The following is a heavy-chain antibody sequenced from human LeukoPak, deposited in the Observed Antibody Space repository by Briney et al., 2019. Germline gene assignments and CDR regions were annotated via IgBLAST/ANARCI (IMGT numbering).Heavy chain of an antibody. CDR3: AKDGAAGTGGNNWFDP. CDR1: GFTFSSYG. CDR2: ISYDGSNK. J-gene: IGHJ5*02. D-gene: IGHD6-13*01. V-gene: IGHV3-30*18. Sequence: GGSLRLSCAASGFTFSSYGMHWVRQAPGKGLEWVAVISYDGSNKYYADSVKGRFTISRDNSKNTLYLQMNSLRAEDTAVYYCAKDGAAGTGGNNWFDPWGQGTLVTVSS.